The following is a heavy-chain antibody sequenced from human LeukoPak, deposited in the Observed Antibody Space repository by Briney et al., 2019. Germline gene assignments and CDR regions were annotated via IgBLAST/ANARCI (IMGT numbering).Heavy chain of an antibody. V-gene: IGHV4-34*01. CDR3: ARGLVVVTAIPYWFDP. Sequence: PSETLSLTCAVYGGSFSGYYWSWIRQPPGKGLEWRGEINHSGSTNYNPSLKSRVTISVDTSKNQFSLKLSSVTAADTAVYYCARGLVVVTAIPYWFDPWGQGTLVTVSS. D-gene: IGHD2-21*02. CDR1: GGSFSGYY. CDR2: INHSGST. J-gene: IGHJ5*02.